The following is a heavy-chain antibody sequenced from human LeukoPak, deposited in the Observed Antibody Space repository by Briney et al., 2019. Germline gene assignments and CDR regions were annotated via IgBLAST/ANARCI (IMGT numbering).Heavy chain of an antibody. Sequence: GGSLRLSCAASGFTFSSYAMHWVRQAPGKGLEWVAVISYDGSNKYYADSVKGRFTISRDNSKNTLYLQMNSLRAEDTAVYYCARDPFDYWGQGTLVTVSS. CDR3: ARDPFDY. CDR2: ISYDGSNK. CDR1: GFTFSSYA. V-gene: IGHV3-30-3*01. J-gene: IGHJ4*02.